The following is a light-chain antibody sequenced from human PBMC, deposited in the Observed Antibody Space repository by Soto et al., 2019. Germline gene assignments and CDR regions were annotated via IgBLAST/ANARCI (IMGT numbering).Light chain of an antibody. V-gene: IGKV1-5*01. CDR3: LQHNSYPIT. CDR2: DAS. CDR1: QSISSW. Sequence: DIQMTQSTSTLSASAGARYTITCRASQSISSWLAWYQQKPGKAPKLLIYDASSLQSGVPSRFSGSGSGTEFTLTISSLQPEDFATYYCLQHNSYPITFGQGTLLEIK. J-gene: IGKJ5*01.